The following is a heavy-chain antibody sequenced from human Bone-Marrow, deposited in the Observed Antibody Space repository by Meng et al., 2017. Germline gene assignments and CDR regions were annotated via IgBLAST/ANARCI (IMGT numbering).Heavy chain of an antibody. V-gene: IGHV3-21*01. Sequence: GESLKISCAASGFTFSSYSMNWVRQAPGKGLEWVSSISSSSSYIYYADSVKGRFTISRDNAKNSLYLQMNSLRAEDTAVHYCAREAGDSSGYYNYWGQGTLVTVSS. D-gene: IGHD3-22*01. J-gene: IGHJ4*02. CDR2: ISSSSSYI. CDR1: GFTFSSYS. CDR3: AREAGDSSGYYNY.